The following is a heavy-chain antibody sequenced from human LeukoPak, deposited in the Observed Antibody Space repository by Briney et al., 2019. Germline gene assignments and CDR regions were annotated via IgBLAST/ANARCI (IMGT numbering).Heavy chain of an antibody. CDR2: IYYSGST. CDR1: GGSISSYY. CDR3: ARVGRESENFDY. V-gene: IGHV4-59*01. J-gene: IGHJ4*02. Sequence: PSETLSLTCTVSGGSISSYYWSWIRQPPGKEPEWIGYIYYSGSTNYNPSLKSRVTISVDTSKNQFSLKLSSVTAADTAVYYCARVGRESENFDYWGQGTLVTVSS.